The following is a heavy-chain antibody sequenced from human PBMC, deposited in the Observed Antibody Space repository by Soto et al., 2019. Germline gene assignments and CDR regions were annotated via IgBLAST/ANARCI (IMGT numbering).Heavy chain of an antibody. CDR2: IIPIFGTA. J-gene: IGHJ6*02. CDR1: GGTFSSYA. D-gene: IGHD4-17*01. V-gene: IGHV1-69*01. Sequence: QVQLVQSGAEVKKPGSSVKVSCKASGGTFSSYAISWVRQAPGQGLEWRGGIIPIFGTANYAQKFQGSVTITADESTSTAYMDLSSLRSEDPAVYYCAREPGGTTVAFGMDVWGQGTRVTVSS. CDR3: AREPGGTTVAFGMDV.